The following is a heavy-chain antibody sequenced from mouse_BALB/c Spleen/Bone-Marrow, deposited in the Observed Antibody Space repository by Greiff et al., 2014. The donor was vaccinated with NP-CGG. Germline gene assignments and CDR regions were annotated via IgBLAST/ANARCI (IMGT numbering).Heavy chain of an antibody. D-gene: IGHD1-1*01. Sequence: EVQLQQSGAELVKPGASVKLSYTASGFNIKDTYIHWVKQRPEQGLEWIGGIDPANGNTKYDPKFQGKATITADTSSNMAYLQLSSLTSEDTAVYYCARDYGRTAWFAYWGQGTLVTVSA. CDR1: GFNIKDTY. V-gene: IGHV14-3*02. J-gene: IGHJ3*01. CDR3: ARDYGRTAWFAY. CDR2: IDPANGNT.